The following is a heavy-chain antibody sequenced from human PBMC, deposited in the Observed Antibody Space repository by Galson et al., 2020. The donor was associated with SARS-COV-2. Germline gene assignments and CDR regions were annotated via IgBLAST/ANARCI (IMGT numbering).Heavy chain of an antibody. D-gene: IGHD6-19*01. CDR1: GFTFNNYA. CDR3: AKGGSTGWYTYYYMDV. J-gene: IGHJ6*03. CDR2: ISASGGST. Sequence: GGSLRLSCAASGFTFNNYAMSWVRQAPGKGLEWVSSISASGGSTYYADSVKGRFTISRDNSKRTLYLQMSSLRAEDTALYYCAKGGSTGWYTYYYMDVWGKGTAVTVSS. V-gene: IGHV3-23*01.